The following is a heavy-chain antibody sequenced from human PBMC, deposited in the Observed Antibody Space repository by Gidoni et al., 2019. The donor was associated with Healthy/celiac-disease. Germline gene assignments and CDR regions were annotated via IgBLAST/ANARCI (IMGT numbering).Heavy chain of an antibody. J-gene: IGHJ6*02. CDR1: GFTFSSSW. D-gene: IGHD2-2*01. V-gene: IGHV3-7*01. CDR3: ARDLGYCSSISCHYYYGMDV. CDR2: IKQDGSEK. Sequence: EVQLVESGGGLVQPGGSLRLSCAASGFTFSSSWLSWVRQAPGKGLEWVANIKQDGSEKYYVDSMKGRFTISRDNAKNSLYLQMNSLRAEDTAVYYCARDLGYCSSISCHYYYGMDVWGQGTTVTVSS.